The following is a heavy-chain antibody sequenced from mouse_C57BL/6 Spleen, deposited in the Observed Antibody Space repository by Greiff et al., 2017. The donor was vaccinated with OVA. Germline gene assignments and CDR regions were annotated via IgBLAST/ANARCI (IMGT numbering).Heavy chain of an antibody. CDR2: INPNNGGT. J-gene: IGHJ4*01. Sequence: VQLQQSGPELVKPGASVKIPCKASGYTFTDYNMDWVKQSHGQSLEWIGDINPNNGGTIYNQKFKGKATLTVDKSSSTAYMELRSLTSEDTAVYYCARGVLRHYYAMDYWGQGTSVTVSS. V-gene: IGHV1-18*01. CDR1: GYTFTDYN. CDR3: ARGVLRHYYAMDY. D-gene: IGHD1-2*01.